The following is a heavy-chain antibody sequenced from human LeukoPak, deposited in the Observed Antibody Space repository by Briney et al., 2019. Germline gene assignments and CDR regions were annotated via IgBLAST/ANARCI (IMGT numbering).Heavy chain of an antibody. J-gene: IGHJ5*02. V-gene: IGHV3-53*01. D-gene: IGHD4-17*01. CDR1: GLTGSHNY. Sequence: HSGGSLRLSCAAPGLTGSHNYVSWVRQAPGKGLEWVSAIHTSGDTCYADSVKGRFTISRDTSKNTLYLQINSLRVEDTAVYYCIVFGDSNHWGQGTLVTVSS. CDR3: IVFGDSNH. CDR2: IHTSGDT.